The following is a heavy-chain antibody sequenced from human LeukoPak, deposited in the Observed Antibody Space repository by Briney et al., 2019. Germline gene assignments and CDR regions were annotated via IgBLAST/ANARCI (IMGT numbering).Heavy chain of an antibody. Sequence: PSETPSLTCTVSGGSISSYYWSWIRQPPGKGLEWIGYIYYSGSTNYNPSLKSRVTISVDTSKNQFSLKLSSVTAADTAVYYCAREGDGYNSSYYFDYWGQGTLVTVSS. CDR1: GGSISSYY. CDR3: AREGDGYNSSYYFDY. D-gene: IGHD5-24*01. CDR2: IYYSGST. V-gene: IGHV4-59*01. J-gene: IGHJ4*02.